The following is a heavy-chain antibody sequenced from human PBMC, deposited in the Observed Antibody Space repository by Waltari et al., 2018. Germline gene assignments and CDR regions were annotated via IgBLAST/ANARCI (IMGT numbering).Heavy chain of an antibody. CDR3: AREDGGDAFDI. J-gene: IGHJ3*02. CDR2: IKGNGGEE. V-gene: IGHV3-7*01. Sequence: EVQLVESGGALVQPGGSLRLYCAASGFTFSNSWLSWVRQAPGKGLEWVANIKGNGGEEYYVDSVKGRFTISRDNAKNSLYLQMNSLRAEDTALYYCAREDGGDAFDIWGQGTMVTVSS. CDR1: GFTFSNSW.